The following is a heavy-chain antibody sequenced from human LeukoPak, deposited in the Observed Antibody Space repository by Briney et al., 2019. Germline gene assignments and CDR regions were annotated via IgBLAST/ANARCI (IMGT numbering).Heavy chain of an antibody. CDR1: GYTFTGYY. V-gene: IGHV1-2*02. Sequence: ASVKVSCKASGYTFTGYYMHWVRQAPGQGLEWMGWINPNSGGTNYAQKFQGRVTMTRDTSISTAYMELSRLRSDDTAVYYCARTQSPDIVVVPAAIIACDYWGQGTLVTVSS. J-gene: IGHJ4*02. CDR2: INPNSGGT. CDR3: ARTQSPDIVVVPAAIIACDY. D-gene: IGHD2-2*01.